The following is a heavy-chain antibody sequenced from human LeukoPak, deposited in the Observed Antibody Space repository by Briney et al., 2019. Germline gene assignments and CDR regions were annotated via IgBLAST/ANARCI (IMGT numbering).Heavy chain of an antibody. CDR3: AKDIIFLGHYYDSSGGDAFDI. Sequence: GGSLRLSCAASGFTFSSYGMHWVRQAPGKGLEWVAVIWYDGSNKYYADSVKGRFTISRDNAKNSLYLQMNSLRAEDTALYYCAKDIIFLGHYYDSSGGDAFDIWGQGTMVTVSS. D-gene: IGHD3-22*01. V-gene: IGHV3-33*03. CDR1: GFTFSSYG. J-gene: IGHJ3*02. CDR2: IWYDGSNK.